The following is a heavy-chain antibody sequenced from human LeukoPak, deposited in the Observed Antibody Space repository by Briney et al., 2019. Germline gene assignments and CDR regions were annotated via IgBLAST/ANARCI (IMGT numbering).Heavy chain of an antibody. CDR1: GDSISSSIYY. J-gene: IGHJ4*02. CDR3: ARHGWFGELSPSAY. D-gene: IGHD3-10*01. Sequence: SETLPLTCTVSGDSISSSIYYWAWIRQPPGKGLEWIGSIFYSGNTYYNPSLKSRVTISVDTSKNQFSLKLTSVTAADTAVYYCARHGWFGELSPSAYWGQGALVTVSS. CDR2: IFYSGNT. V-gene: IGHV4-39*01.